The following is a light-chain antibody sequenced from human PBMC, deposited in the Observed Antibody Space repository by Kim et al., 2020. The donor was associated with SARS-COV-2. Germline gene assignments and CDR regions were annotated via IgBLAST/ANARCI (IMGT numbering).Light chain of an antibody. J-gene: IGLJ2*01. V-gene: IGLV1-40*01. Sequence: IISSSASTCSVGGGYSVHWYHQHPATAPHHLIYGDSSRPSGGPSRLSASKSGTSASPAITGLQEEDEADYYCRSSDSSLSGSVFGAGTQLTVL. CDR1: TCSVGGGYS. CDR2: GDS. CDR3: RSSDSSLSGSV.